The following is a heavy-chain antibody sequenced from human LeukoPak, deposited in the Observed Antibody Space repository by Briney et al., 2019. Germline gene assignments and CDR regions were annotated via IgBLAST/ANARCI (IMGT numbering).Heavy chain of an antibody. CDR2: INPSSGGT. D-gene: IGHD6-13*01. Sequence: ASVKVSCKASGYTFTGYYMHWVRQAPGQGLEWMGWINPSSGGTNYAQKFQGRVTMTRDTSISTAYMELSRLRSDDTAVYYCARGTSGYSSSWYSYWGQGTLVTVSS. J-gene: IGHJ4*02. CDR1: GYTFTGYY. CDR3: ARGTSGYSSSWYSY. V-gene: IGHV1-2*02.